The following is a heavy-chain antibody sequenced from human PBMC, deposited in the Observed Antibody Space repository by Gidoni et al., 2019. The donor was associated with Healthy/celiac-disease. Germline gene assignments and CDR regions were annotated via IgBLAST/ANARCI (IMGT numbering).Heavy chain of an antibody. Sequence: QVQLQESGPGLVKPSETLSLTCTVSGGSVSSGSYYWSWIRQPPGKGLEWIGYIYYSGSTNYNPSLKSRVTISVDTSKNQFSLKLSSVTAADTAVYYCARGFRAYYDFWSGGYYFDYWGQGTLVTVSS. CDR3: ARGFRAYYDFWSGGYYFDY. CDR2: IYYSGST. J-gene: IGHJ4*02. V-gene: IGHV4-61*01. D-gene: IGHD3-3*01. CDR1: GGSVSSGSYY.